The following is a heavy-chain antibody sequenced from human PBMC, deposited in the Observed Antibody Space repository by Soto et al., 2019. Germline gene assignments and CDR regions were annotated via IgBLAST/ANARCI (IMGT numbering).Heavy chain of an antibody. CDR1: GYIFTGFY. J-gene: IGHJ6*03. Sequence: ASVKVSCKASGYIFTGFYIHWVRQAPGQGLEWMGGIKPDSGGTDYAEKFQGRVTMTRDTPINTAYMELSRLRHDDTAVYYCARLYGWFDSSDQLRVAHDNDRLDVWG. CDR2: IKPDSGGT. CDR3: ARLYGWFDSSDQLRVAHDNDRLDV. V-gene: IGHV1-2*02. D-gene: IGHD3-22*01.